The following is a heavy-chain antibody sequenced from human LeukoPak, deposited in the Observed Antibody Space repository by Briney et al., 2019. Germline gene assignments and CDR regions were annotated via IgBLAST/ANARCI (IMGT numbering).Heavy chain of an antibody. CDR3: ARVLYYYDSSGEIDAFDI. V-gene: IGHV4-61*01. CDR2: IYYSGST. Sequence: PSETLSLTCTVSGGSVSSGSYYWSWIRQPPGKGLEWIGYIYYSGSTNYNPSLKSRVTISVDTSKNQFSLKLSSVTAADTAVYYCARVLYYYDSSGEIDAFDIRGQGTMVTVSS. CDR1: GGSVSSGSYY. D-gene: IGHD3-22*01. J-gene: IGHJ3*02.